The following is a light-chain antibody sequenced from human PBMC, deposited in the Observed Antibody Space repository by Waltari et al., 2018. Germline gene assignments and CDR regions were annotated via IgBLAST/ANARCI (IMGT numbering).Light chain of an antibody. CDR2: AAS. Sequence: DIRMTQSPPSLPASVGDSVTITCRASQGISSYLNWYQQKPGQAPKLLIYAASRLQRGVPSRFSGSGFGTDFTLTINSLQPEDFAVYFCQQTYSHFRTFGQGTKVDVK. CDR3: QQTYSHFRT. J-gene: IGKJ1*01. V-gene: IGKV1-39*01. CDR1: QGISSY.